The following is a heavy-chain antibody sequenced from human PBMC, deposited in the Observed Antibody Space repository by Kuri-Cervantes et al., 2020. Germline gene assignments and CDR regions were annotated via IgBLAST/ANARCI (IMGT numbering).Heavy chain of an antibody. CDR2: ISSSGSTI. D-gene: IGHD1-26*01. Sequence: GESLKISCAASGFTFSSYSMNWVRQAPGKGLEWVSSISSSGSTIYYADSVKGRFTISRDNAKNSLYLQMNSLRAEDTAVYYCAAESVYSGSRAAVDWGQGTLVTVSS. CDR1: GFTFSSYS. CDR3: AAESVYSGSRAAVD. J-gene: IGHJ4*02. V-gene: IGHV3-48*04.